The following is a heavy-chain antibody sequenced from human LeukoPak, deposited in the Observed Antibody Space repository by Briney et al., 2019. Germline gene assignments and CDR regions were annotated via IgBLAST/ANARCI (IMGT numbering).Heavy chain of an antibody. CDR3: ARASSGTQDAFDI. D-gene: IGHD1-26*01. CDR2: IS. V-gene: IGHV3-21*01. Sequence: PGGSLRLSCAASGFIFSSYSMNRVRQAPGQGLEWVSSISYAGSVKGRFTISRDNAKNSVYLQMNSLRAEDTAVYYCARASSGTQDAFDIWGQGTMVTVSS. J-gene: IGHJ3*02. CDR1: GFIFSSYS.